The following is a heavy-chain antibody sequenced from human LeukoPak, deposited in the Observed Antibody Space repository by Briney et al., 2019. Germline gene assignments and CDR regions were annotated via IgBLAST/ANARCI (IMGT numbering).Heavy chain of an antibody. Sequence: GGSLRLSCAASGFTFSSYEMHWVRQAPGKGLEWVSYISSSGSTIYYADSVKGRFTIYRDNAKNSLYMQMNGLRAEDKAVYYSAIDSSSWYFDYWGKGNLVTVSS. J-gene: IGHJ4*02. D-gene: IGHD6-13*01. CDR3: AIDSSSWYFDY. CDR2: ISSSGSTI. CDR1: GFTFSSYE. V-gene: IGHV3-48*03.